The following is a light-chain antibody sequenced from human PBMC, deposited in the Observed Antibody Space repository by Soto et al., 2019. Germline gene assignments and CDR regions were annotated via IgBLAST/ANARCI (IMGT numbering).Light chain of an antibody. CDR1: QSISSNY. CDR3: QQYGTSPWT. Sequence: EIVLTQSPGTLSLFAGERATLSCRATQSISSNYLAWYQQKPGQAPRLLIYIASRRATGIPDRLSGSGSGTDFTLTISRLEPEDSALYYCQQYGTSPWTFGQGTKVEIK. CDR2: IAS. V-gene: IGKV3-20*01. J-gene: IGKJ1*01.